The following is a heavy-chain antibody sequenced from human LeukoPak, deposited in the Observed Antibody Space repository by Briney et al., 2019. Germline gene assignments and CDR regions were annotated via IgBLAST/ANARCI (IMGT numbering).Heavy chain of an antibody. CDR3: ARDMSPYGGNRYYYYYGMDV. Sequence: GRSLRLSCAASGFTFSSYAMHWVRQAPGKGLEWGAVISYDGSNKYYADSVKGRFTISRDNSKNTLYLQMNSLRAEDTAVYYCARDMSPYGGNRYYYYYGMDVWGQGTTVTVSS. CDR2: ISYDGSNK. CDR1: GFTFSSYA. D-gene: IGHD4-23*01. V-gene: IGHV3-30-3*01. J-gene: IGHJ6*02.